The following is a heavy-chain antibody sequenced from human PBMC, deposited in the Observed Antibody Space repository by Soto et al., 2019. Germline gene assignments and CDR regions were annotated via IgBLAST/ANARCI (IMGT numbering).Heavy chain of an antibody. Sequence: PGGSLRLSCAASGFTFSDYYMSWIRQAPGKGLEWVSYISSSGSTIYYADSVKGRFTISRDNAKNSLYLQMNSLRAEDTAVYYCARRWLQLYNWFDPWGQGTRVTVSS. CDR3: ARRWLQLYNWFDP. D-gene: IGHD5-12*01. J-gene: IGHJ5*02. CDR1: GFTFSDYY. CDR2: ISSSGSTI. V-gene: IGHV3-11*01.